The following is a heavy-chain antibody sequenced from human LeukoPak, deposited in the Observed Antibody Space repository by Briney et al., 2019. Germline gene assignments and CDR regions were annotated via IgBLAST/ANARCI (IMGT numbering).Heavy chain of an antibody. V-gene: IGHV3-73*01. Sequence: GGSLRLSCAASGFTFSGSAMHWVRQASGKGLEWVGRIRSKANSYATAYAASVKGRFTISRDDSKNTAYLQMNSLKTEDTAVYYCTRTFWSGYEWHDYWDQGTLVTVSS. CDR2: IRSKANSYAT. D-gene: IGHD3-3*01. CDR3: TRTFWSGYEWHDY. J-gene: IGHJ4*02. CDR1: GFTFSGSA.